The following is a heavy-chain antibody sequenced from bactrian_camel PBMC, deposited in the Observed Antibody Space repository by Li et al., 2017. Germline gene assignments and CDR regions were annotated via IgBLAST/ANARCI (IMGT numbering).Heavy chain of an antibody. CDR3: ASRRWWCATEEAEYAN. Sequence: HVQLVESGGGSVHVGGSLRLSCAASGYSGTFNSMAWFRQAPGKGREEVAAISTRDSSTLYADSVKGRFTISLDNAKNTVYLQMNNLKPEDTAMYVCASRRWWCATEEAEYANWGQGTQVTVS. J-gene: IGHJ4*01. CDR2: ISTRDSST. CDR1: GYSGTFNS. D-gene: IGHD7*01. V-gene: IGHV3S53*01.